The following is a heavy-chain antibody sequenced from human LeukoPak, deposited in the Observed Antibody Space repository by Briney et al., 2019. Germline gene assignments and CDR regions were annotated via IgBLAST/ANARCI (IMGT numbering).Heavy chain of an antibody. V-gene: IGHV4-30-4*01. D-gene: IGHD3-3*01. Sequence: SQTLSLTCTVSGGSISSGDYYWSWIRQPPGKGLERIGYIYYSGSTYYNPSLKSRVTISVDTSKNQFSLKLSSVTAADTAVYYCARGSHDFWSGYSHFDYWGQGTLVTVSS. J-gene: IGHJ4*02. CDR1: GGSISSGDYY. CDR3: ARGSHDFWSGYSHFDY. CDR2: IYYSGST.